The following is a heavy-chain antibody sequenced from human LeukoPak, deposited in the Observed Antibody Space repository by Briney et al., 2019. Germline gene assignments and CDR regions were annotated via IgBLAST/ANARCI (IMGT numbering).Heavy chain of an antibody. CDR1: GFTFSSYG. Sequence: PGGSLRLSCAASGFTFSSYGMHWVRQAPGKGLEWVAVISYDGSNKYYADSVKGRFTISRDNSKNTLYLQMNSLRAEDTAVYYCAKVGQQWLVRVYSDYWGQGTLVTVSS. V-gene: IGHV3-30*18. CDR3: AKVGQQWLVRVYSDY. J-gene: IGHJ4*02. CDR2: ISYDGSNK. D-gene: IGHD6-19*01.